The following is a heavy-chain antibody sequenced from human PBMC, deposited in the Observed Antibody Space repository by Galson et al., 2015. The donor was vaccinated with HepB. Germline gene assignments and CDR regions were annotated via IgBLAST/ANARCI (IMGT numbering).Heavy chain of an antibody. D-gene: IGHD2-2*01. J-gene: IGHJ2*01. CDR2: ISYDGSNK. V-gene: IGHV3-30*18. CDR1: GFTFSSYG. CDR3: AKGGGMGRLLWPDWYFDL. Sequence: SLRLSCAASGFTFSSYGMHWVRQAPGKGLEWVAVISYDGSNKYYADSVKGRFTISRDNSKNTLYLQMNSLRAEDTAVYYCAKGGGMGRLLWPDWYFDLWGRGTLVTVSS.